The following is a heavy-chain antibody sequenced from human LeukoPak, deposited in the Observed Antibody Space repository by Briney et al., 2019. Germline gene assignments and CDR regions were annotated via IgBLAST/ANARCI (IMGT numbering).Heavy chain of an antibody. CDR2: ISAYNGNT. D-gene: IGHD2-21*01. CDR3: ARDPRPAYCGGDCYSGAFDI. J-gene: IGHJ3*02. Sequence: ASVKVSCKASGYTFTSYGISWVRQAPGQGLEWMGWISAYNGNTNYAQKLQGRVTMTTDTSTSTAYMELRSLRSDDTAVYYCARDPRPAYCGGDCYSGAFDIWGQGTMVTVSS. V-gene: IGHV1-18*01. CDR1: GYTFTSYG.